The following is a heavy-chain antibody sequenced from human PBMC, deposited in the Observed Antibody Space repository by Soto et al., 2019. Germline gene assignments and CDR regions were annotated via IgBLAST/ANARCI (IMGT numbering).Heavy chain of an antibody. CDR1: GGSISSGGYY. V-gene: IGHV4-61*08. D-gene: IGHD3-16*02. Sequence: SETLSLTCTVSGGSISSGGYYWSWIRQHPGKGLEWIGYIYYSGSTNYNPSLKSRVTISVDTSKNQFSLKLSSVTAADTAVYYCARGVDDYVWGSYRRAWFDPWGQGTLVTVSS. CDR2: IYYSGST. J-gene: IGHJ5*02. CDR3: ARGVDDYVWGSYRRAWFDP.